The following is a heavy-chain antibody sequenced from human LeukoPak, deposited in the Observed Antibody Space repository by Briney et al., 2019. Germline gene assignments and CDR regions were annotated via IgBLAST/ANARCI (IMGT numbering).Heavy chain of an antibody. CDR3: ARGLQLTRDYYYYMDV. CDR1: GGTFSSYA. J-gene: IGHJ6*03. CDR2: IIPIFGTA. Sequence: ASVKVSCKASGGTFSSYAISWVRQAPGQGLEWMGGIIPIFGTANYAQKFQGRVTITADESTSTACMELSSLRSEDTAVYYCARGLQLTRDYYYYMDVWGKGTTVTVSS. V-gene: IGHV1-69*13. D-gene: IGHD6-6*01.